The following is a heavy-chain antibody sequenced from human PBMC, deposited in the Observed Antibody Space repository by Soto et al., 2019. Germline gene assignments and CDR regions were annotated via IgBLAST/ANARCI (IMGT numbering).Heavy chain of an antibody. CDR1: GGSISSGDYY. CDR3: ARDNRVHSGYDPYFDY. D-gene: IGHD5-12*01. J-gene: IGHJ4*02. V-gene: IGHV4-30-4*01. CDR2: IYYSGST. Sequence: SETLSLTCTVSGGSISSGDYYWSWIRQPPGKGLEWIGYIYYSGSTYYNPSLKSRVTISVDTSKNQFSLKLSSVTAADTAVYYCARDNRVHSGYDPYFDYWGQGTLVTVS.